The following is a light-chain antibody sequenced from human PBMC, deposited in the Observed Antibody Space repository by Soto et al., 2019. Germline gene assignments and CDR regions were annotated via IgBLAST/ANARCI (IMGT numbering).Light chain of an antibody. V-gene: IGKV1-39*01. CDR1: QNIRIY. CDR3: QETYNPPLT. J-gene: IGKJ1*01. Sequence: DIQLTQSPSYLSASVGDRVTITCRASQNIRIYLNWYQHKPGKAPKILIYGASSLQTGVPSRFSGSGSGTDFTLTISYLQPEDFATYYCQETYNPPLTFGQGTKVDIK. CDR2: GAS.